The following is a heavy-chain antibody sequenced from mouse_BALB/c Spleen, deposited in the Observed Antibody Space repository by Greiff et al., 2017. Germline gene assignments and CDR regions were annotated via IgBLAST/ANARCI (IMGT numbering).Heavy chain of an antibody. V-gene: IGHV2-9*02. CDR2: IWAGGST. D-gene: IGHD4-1*01. J-gene: IGHJ3*01. CDR3: ARPRDGANWEPWFAY. CDR1: GFSLTSYG. Sequence: VQLQQSGPGLVAPSQSLSITCTVSGFSLTSYGVHWVRQPPGKGLEWLGVIWAGGSTNYNSALMSRLSISKDNSKSQVFLKMNSLQTDDTARYYCARPRDGANWEPWFAYWGQGTLVTVSA.